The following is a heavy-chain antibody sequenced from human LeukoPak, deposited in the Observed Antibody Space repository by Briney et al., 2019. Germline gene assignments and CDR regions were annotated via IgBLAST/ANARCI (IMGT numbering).Heavy chain of an antibody. CDR1: GGSISSYY. CDR2: IYYSGST. V-gene: IGHV4-59*01. J-gene: IGHJ4*02. Sequence: SETLSLTYTVSGGSISSYYWSWIRQPPGKGLEWIGYIYYSGSTNYNPSLKSRVTISVDTSKNQFSLKLSSVTAADTAVYYCARERLVGATSAFDYWGQGTLVTVSS. CDR3: ARERLVGATSAFDY. D-gene: IGHD1-26*01.